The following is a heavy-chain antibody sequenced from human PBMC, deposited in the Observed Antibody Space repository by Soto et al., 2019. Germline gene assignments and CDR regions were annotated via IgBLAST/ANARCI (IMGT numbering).Heavy chain of an antibody. V-gene: IGHV1-2*02. CDR1: GYTFTGYY. D-gene: IGHD4-17*01. Sequence: ASVKVSCKASGYTFTGYYMHWVRQAPGQGLEWKGWINPNSGGTNYAQKFQGRVTMTRDTSISTAYMELSRLRSDDTAVYYCARDQGATVFEYYYYGMDVWGQGTTVTVSS. CDR2: INPNSGGT. J-gene: IGHJ6*02. CDR3: ARDQGATVFEYYYYGMDV.